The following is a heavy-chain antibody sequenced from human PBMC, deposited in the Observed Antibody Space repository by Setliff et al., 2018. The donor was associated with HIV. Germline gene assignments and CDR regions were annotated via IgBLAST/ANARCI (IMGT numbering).Heavy chain of an antibody. CDR2: IIPIFGTA. CDR3: VTIPRPSYYYYYYMDV. J-gene: IGHJ6*03. Sequence: ASVKVSCKASGGTFSSYAITWVRQAPGQGLEWMGGIIPIFGTANYAQKFQGRVTIIADKSTSTAYMELSSLRSEDTAVYYCVTIPRPSYYYYYYMDVWGKGTTVTVSS. V-gene: IGHV1-69*06. CDR1: GGTFSSYA. D-gene: IGHD6-6*01.